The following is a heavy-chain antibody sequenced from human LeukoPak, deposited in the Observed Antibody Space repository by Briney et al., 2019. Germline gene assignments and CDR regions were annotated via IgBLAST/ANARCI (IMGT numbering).Heavy chain of an antibody. Sequence: EASVKVSCKASGYTFTSYYMHWVRQAPGQGLEWMGIINPSGGSTSYAQKFQGRVTMTRDMSTGTVYMELSSLRSEDTAVYYCATLRPRQQLVVDHWGQGTLVTVSS. J-gene: IGHJ4*02. CDR2: INPSGGST. CDR1: GYTFTSYY. CDR3: ATLRPRQQLVVDH. D-gene: IGHD6-13*01. V-gene: IGHV1-46*01.